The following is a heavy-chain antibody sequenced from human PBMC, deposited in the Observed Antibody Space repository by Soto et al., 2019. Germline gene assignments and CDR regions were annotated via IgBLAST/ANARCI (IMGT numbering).Heavy chain of an antibody. CDR1: GGTFSGYY. Sequence: SEPLSQTCIGYGGTFSGYYWILIRKPPGKGLEWIGEINHSGSTNYNPSLKSRVTISVDTSKNQFSLKLSSVTAADTAVYYCARRPIDFWSGYSSDLFDPWGQGTLVTGSS. CDR3: ARRPIDFWSGYSSDLFDP. CDR2: INHSGST. V-gene: IGHV4-34*01. J-gene: IGHJ5*02. D-gene: IGHD3-3*01.